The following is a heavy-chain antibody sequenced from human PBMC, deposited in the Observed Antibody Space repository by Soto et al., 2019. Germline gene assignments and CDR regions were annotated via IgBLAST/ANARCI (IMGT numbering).Heavy chain of an antibody. D-gene: IGHD3-10*01. CDR1: GGSISTSGSY. CDR3: ARLPLVRGVPA. V-gene: IGHV4-39*01. J-gene: IGHJ5*02. CDR2: AYYVGTI. Sequence: QLHLQESGPGRVKPSETLSLTCSVSGGSISTSGSYWGWVRQAPEKGLEGIGSAYYVGTINYNPSLKRRVAISVDTSKNQFSLKLTSVTAADTAVYSCARLPLVRGVPAWGQGTLVTVSS.